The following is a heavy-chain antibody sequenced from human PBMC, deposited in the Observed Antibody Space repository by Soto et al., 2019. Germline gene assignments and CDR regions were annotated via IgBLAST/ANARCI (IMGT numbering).Heavy chain of an antibody. CDR3: AKAATVVTLYYFDY. V-gene: IGHV3-23*01. J-gene: IGHJ4*02. CDR2: ITDSGGST. D-gene: IGHD4-17*01. Sequence: LRLSCAAAGFMFNNYGMSWVRQAPGKGLEWVSAITDSGGSTYYADSVKGRFTISRDNSKNTVYLQMNSLRAEDTAVYYCAKAATVVTLYYFDYWGQGTLVTVSS. CDR1: GFMFNNYG.